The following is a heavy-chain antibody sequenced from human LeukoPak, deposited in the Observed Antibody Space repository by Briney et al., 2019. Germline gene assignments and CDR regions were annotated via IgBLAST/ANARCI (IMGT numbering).Heavy chain of an antibody. J-gene: IGHJ4*02. D-gene: IGHD2-15*01. CDR3: AKTRPVVVVAADFDY. Sequence: GGSLRLSCAASGFTFSSYGMHWVRLAPGKGLEWVAFIRYDGSNKYYADSVKGRFTISRDNSKNTLYLQMNSLRAEDTAVYYCAKTRPVVVVAADFDYWGQGTLVTVSS. CDR2: IRYDGSNK. CDR1: GFTFSSYG. V-gene: IGHV3-30*02.